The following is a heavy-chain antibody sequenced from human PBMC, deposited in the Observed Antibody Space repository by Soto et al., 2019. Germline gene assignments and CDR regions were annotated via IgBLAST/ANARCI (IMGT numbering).Heavy chain of an antibody. J-gene: IGHJ4*02. V-gene: IGHV1-24*01. D-gene: IGHD6-13*01. CDR3: ATAVVDSSPRLYYFDY. CDR1: GYTLTELS. CDR2: FDPEDGET. Sequence: ASVKVSCTVSGYTLTELSMHWVRQAPGKGLEWMGGFDPEDGETIYAQKFQGRVTMTEDTSTDTAYMELSSLRSEDTAVYYCATAVVDSSPRLYYFDYWGQGTLVTVSS.